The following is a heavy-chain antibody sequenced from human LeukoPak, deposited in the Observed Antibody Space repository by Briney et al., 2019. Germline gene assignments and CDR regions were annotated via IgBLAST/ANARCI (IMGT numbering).Heavy chain of an antibody. V-gene: IGHV3-74*01. CDR3: VRGTSDWRGLDF. CDR2: IGPDGRVI. J-gene: IGHJ4*02. D-gene: IGHD6-19*01. Sequence: GGSLRLSCAASGFTFSNYWMHWVRQVPGMGQLLVSCIGPDGRVINYADSVKGRFTISRDSAKNTLYLQMNTLRVDDTALYYCVRGTSDWRGLDFWGQGTLVTVSS. CDR1: GFTFSNYW.